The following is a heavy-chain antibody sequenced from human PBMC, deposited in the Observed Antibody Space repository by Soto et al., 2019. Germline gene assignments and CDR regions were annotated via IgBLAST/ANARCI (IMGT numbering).Heavy chain of an antibody. D-gene: IGHD4-17*01. Sequence: QVQLVQSGAEVKNPGASVKVSCKASGYTFTTYYMHWLRQARGQGLEWMGIITLSRGSTRYEQKFQDRATMTRDTSPSTVYMELRNLRSEDTAVYYCARAVSTKSARIDYWGQGTLVTVSS. J-gene: IGHJ4*02. CDR1: GYTFTTYY. CDR3: ARAVSTKSARIDY. V-gene: IGHV1-46*01. CDR2: ITLSRGST.